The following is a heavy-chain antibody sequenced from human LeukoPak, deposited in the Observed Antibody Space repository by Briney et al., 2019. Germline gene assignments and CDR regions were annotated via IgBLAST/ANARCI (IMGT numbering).Heavy chain of an antibody. Sequence: SETLSLTCAVYGGSFSGYYWSWIRQPPGKGLEWIGEINHSGSTNYNPSLKSRVTISVDTSKNQFSLKLSSVTAADTAVYYCARGNDDSSGYYYFDWFDPWGQGTLVTVSS. CDR1: GGSFSGYY. J-gene: IGHJ5*02. CDR3: ARGNDDSSGYYYFDWFDP. D-gene: IGHD3-22*01. CDR2: INHSGST. V-gene: IGHV4-34*01.